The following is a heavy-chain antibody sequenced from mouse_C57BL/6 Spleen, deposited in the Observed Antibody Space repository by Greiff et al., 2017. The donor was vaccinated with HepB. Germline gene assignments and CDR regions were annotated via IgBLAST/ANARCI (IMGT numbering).Heavy chain of an antibody. Sequence: QVQLQQPGAELVKPGASVKLSCKASGYTFTSYWMHWVKQRPGQGLEWIGMIHPNSGSTNYNEKYKSKATLTVDKSSSTAYMQLSSLTSEDSAVYYCARWGAYYSNSERFAYWVQGTLVTVSA. D-gene: IGHD2-5*01. CDR2: IHPNSGST. CDR3: ARWGAYYSNSERFAY. J-gene: IGHJ3*01. CDR1: GYTFTSYW. V-gene: IGHV1-64*01.